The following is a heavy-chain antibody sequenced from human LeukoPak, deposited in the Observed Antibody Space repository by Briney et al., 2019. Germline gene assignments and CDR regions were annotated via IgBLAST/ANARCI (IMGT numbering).Heavy chain of an antibody. Sequence: GASVKVSCKASGYTLTGYYMHWVRQAPGQGLEWMGRINPNSGGTNYAQKFQGRVIMTRDTSISTAYMELSRLRSDDTPVYYCGRDREVYLNDVYGHWGQGTLVTGSS. CDR1: GYTLTGYY. CDR3: GRDREVYLNDVYGH. CDR2: INPNSGGT. D-gene: IGHD3-10*01. V-gene: IGHV1-2*06. J-gene: IGHJ4*02.